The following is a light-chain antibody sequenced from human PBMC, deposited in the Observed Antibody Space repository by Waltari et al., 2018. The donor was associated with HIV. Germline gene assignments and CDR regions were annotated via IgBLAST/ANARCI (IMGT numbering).Light chain of an antibody. CDR2: WAS. CDR3: QQYYSTRTA. J-gene: IGKJ2*01. Sequence: DIVMTQSPDSLAVSLGERATINCKSSQSVLYSSNNKNYLAWYQQKPGQPPKLLIYWASTRDSGVPDRFSGSGSGTDFTLTISSLQAEDVAVYYCQQYYSTRTAFGQGTKLQIK. V-gene: IGKV4-1*01. CDR1: QSVLYSSNNKNY.